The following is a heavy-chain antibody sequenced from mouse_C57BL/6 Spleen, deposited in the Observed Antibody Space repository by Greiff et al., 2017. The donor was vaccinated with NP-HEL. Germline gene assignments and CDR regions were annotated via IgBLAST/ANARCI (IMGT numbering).Heavy chain of an antibody. CDR1: GYTFTDYN. Sequence: EVQLQQSGPELVKPGASVKMSCKASGYTFTDYNMHWVKQSHGKSLEWIGYINPNNGGTSYNQKFKGQATLTVNKSSSTAYMERRSLTSEDSAVYYCARDYGSSYGGYFDYWGQGTTLTVSS. CDR3: ARDYGSSYGGYFDY. CDR2: INPNNGGT. V-gene: IGHV1-22*01. J-gene: IGHJ2*01. D-gene: IGHD1-1*01.